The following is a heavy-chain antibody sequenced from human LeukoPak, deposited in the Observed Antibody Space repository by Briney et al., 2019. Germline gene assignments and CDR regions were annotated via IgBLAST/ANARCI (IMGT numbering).Heavy chain of an antibody. J-gene: IGHJ4*02. CDR1: GGTFSSYA. CDR3: ATXXXXXXXGEGDYFDY. D-gene: IGHD1-26*01. Sequence: SVKVSCKASGGTFSSYAISWVRQAPGQGLEWMGRIIPILGIANYAQKFQGRVTITADKSTSTAYMELSSLRSEDTAVCYCATXXXXXXXGEGDYFDYWGQGTLVTVSS. V-gene: IGHV1-69*04. CDR2: IIPILGIA.